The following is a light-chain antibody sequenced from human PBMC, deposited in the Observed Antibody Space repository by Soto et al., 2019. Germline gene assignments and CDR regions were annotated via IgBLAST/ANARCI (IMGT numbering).Light chain of an antibody. CDR2: DNN. Sequence: QSVLTQPPSVSAAPGQKVTISCSGSSSNIGRNYVSWYQQLPGTAPKLLIYDNNERPSGTPDRFSGSKSGTSATLGITGLQTGDEADYYCGAWDSGLSAGVFGGGTKVTVL. CDR3: GAWDSGLSAGV. J-gene: IGLJ3*02. V-gene: IGLV1-51*01. CDR1: SSNIGRNY.